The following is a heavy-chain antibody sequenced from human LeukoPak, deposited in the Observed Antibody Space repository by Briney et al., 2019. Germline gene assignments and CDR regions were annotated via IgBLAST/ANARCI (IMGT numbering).Heavy chain of an antibody. CDR2: ISSSCSTI. CDR3: ARTFWDKSNGYDYYFDY. J-gene: IGHJ4*02. D-gene: IGHD5-12*01. V-gene: IGHV3-48*01. CDR1: GFTISSYW. Sequence: AGGSLRLSCAASGFTISSYWMHWVRHAPGEGLEWVSYISSSCSTIYYADYVKGRFTISTDNSKNTLYLQMISLRAEDTAVYYCARTFWDKSNGYDYYFDYWGQGALVTVSS.